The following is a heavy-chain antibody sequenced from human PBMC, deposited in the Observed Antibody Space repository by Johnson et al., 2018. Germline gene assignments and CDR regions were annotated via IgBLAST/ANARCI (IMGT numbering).Heavy chain of an antibody. CDR1: GFTFSSYG. V-gene: IGHV3-30*03. J-gene: IGHJ1*01. CDR2: ISYDGSNK. D-gene: IGHD4-23*01. Sequence: QVQLVQSGGGLVQPGGSLRLSCAASGFTFSSYGMHWVRQAPGKGLEWVAVISYDGSNKYYGDSEKGRFTISRDNSKNTLYLQMNSLRAEDTAVYYCARDRWAVGEYFQHWGQGTLVTVSS. CDR3: ARDRWAVGEYFQH.